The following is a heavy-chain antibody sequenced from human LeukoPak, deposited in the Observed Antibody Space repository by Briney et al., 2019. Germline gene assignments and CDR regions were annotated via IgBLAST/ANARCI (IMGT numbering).Heavy chain of an antibody. V-gene: IGHV4-34*01. Sequence: SETLSLTCAVYGGSFSGYYWSWIRKPPGKGLEWIGEINHSGSTNYNPSLKSRVTISVDTSKNQFSLKLSSVTAADTAVYYCARGAPYYYGSGSYTRYFQHWGQGTLVTVSS. CDR3: ARGAPYYYGSGSYTRYFQH. CDR1: GGSFSGYY. CDR2: INHSGST. J-gene: IGHJ1*01. D-gene: IGHD3-10*01.